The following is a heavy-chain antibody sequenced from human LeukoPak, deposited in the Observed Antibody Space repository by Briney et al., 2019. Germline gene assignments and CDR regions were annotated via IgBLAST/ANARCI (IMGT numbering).Heavy chain of an antibody. CDR2: ISYDENDK. CDR1: GFTFETSI. D-gene: IGHD2-15*01. V-gene: IGHV3-30-3*01. CDR3: ARETKYCGDGSCSKTFDY. Sequence: GGSLRLSCAASGFTFETSIMHWVRQAPGKGLEWVSIISYDENDKDYADSVKGRFSISRDNFKNILYLQMNSLRAEDTAVYYCARETKYCGDGSCSKTFDYWGQGTLVTVSS. J-gene: IGHJ4*02.